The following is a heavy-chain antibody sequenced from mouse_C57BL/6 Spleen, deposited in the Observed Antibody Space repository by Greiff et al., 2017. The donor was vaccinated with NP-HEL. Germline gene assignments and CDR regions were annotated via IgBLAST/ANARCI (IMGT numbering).Heavy chain of an antibody. D-gene: IGHD1-1*01. CDR2: IDPSDSET. CDR3: ASGGVVAYYFYD. V-gene: IGHV1-52*01. Sequence: QVQLQQSGAELVRPGSSVSLSCKASGYTFTSYWMRWVKRRPIQGLEWIGNIDPSDSETHYNQKFKDKATLTVDKSSSPAYMQLSRLTSEDSAVYYCASGGVVAYYFYDRGKGTTLTASS. CDR1: GYTFTSYW. J-gene: IGHJ2*01.